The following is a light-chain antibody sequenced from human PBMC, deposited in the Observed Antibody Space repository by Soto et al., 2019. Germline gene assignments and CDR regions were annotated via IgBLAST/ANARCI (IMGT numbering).Light chain of an antibody. Sequence: QSALTQPPSVSGSPGQSVTISCTGTSSDVGSYNRVSWYQQPPGTAPKLIIYEVSNRPSGVPDRFSGSKSGNTASLTISGLQAEDEGDYYCSSFTSGSTLVFGGGTKLTVL. CDR1: SSDVGSYNR. J-gene: IGLJ2*01. CDR3: SSFTSGSTLV. V-gene: IGLV2-18*02. CDR2: EVS.